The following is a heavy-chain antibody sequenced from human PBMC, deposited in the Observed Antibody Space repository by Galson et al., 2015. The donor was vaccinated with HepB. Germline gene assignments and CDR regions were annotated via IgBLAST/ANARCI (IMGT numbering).Heavy chain of an antibody. D-gene: IGHD4-17*01. CDR1: RFTFSDYY. CDR2: ISGGATYT. J-gene: IGHJ4*02. CDR3: ARVADADYGDHTHFDS. V-gene: IGHV3-11*06. Sequence: SLRLSCAASRFTFSDYYMTWIRQAPGKGLEWLSYISGGATYTNYANSVKGRFTVSRDNAKTSLYLQINGLRAEDTAVYYCARVADADYGDHTHFDSWGQGTLVTVSS.